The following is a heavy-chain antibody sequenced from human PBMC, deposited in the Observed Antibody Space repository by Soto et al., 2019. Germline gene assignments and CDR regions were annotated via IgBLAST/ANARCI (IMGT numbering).Heavy chain of an antibody. J-gene: IGHJ4*02. V-gene: IGHV3-30*03. CDR2: ISYDGSNK. CDR1: GSTFSSYS. CDR3: AFNSGSATYYIDS. Sequence: GGPLRLSCAASGSTFSSYSMNWVRQAPGKGLKWVAVISYDGSNKYYADSVKGRFTISRDNSKNTLYLQMNSLSAEDTAVYYCAFNSGSATYYIDSLGQGTPVTVSS. D-gene: IGHD3-10*01.